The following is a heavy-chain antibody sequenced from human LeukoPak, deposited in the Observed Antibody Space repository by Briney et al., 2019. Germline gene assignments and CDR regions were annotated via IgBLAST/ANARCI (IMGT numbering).Heavy chain of an antibody. CDR1: GGSISGSSYY. D-gene: IGHD6-6*01. Sequence: PSETLSLTCTVSGGSISGSSYYWGWIRQPPGKGLEWIGSIYFTGNAYYNPSLKSRVTISVDTSKNQFSLILRSVTAADTAVYYCARSLRGAAHHFDYWGQGTPVTVSS. J-gene: IGHJ4*02. CDR2: IYFTGNA. CDR3: ARSLRGAAHHFDY. V-gene: IGHV4-39*01.